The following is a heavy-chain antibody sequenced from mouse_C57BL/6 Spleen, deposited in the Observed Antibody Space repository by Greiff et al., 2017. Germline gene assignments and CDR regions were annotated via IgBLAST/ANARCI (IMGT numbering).Heavy chain of an antibody. Sequence: QVQLQQSGAELVKPGASVKLSCKASGYTFTSYWMHWVKQRPGQGLEWIGMIHPNSGSTNYNEKFKSKATLTVDKSSSTAYMQLSSLTSEDSAVYYCARSGLGPYFDYWGQCTTLTVSS. J-gene: IGHJ2*01. D-gene: IGHD3-3*01. CDR1: GYTFTSYW. CDR3: ARSGLGPYFDY. V-gene: IGHV1-64*01. CDR2: IHPNSGST.